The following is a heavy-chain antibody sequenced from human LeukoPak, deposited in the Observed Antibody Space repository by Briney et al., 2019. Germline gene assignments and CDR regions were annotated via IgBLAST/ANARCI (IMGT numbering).Heavy chain of an antibody. V-gene: IGHV1-69*05. CDR2: IIPIFGTA. D-gene: IGHD5-24*01. CDR3: ARPQEEDGYNYNWAFDY. CDR1: GDTFSSYT. J-gene: IGHJ4*02. Sequence: GASVKVSCKASGDTFSSYTISWVRQAPGQGLEWMGGIIPIFGTANYAQKFQGRVTMTTDTSTTTAYMELRSLRSDDTAVYYCARPQEEDGYNYNWAFDYWGQGTLVTVSS.